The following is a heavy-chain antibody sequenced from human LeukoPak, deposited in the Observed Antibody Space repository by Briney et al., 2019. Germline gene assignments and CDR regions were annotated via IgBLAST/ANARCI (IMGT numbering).Heavy chain of an antibody. CDR1: GFTFSIYVM. CDR3: AREGGPYRPLDH. V-gene: IGHV4-4*02. Sequence: GSLRLSCAASGFTFSIYVMSGVRQPPGEGLEWIGEVELSGRTNYNPSLESRVTISVDMSANHISLKLTSVTAADTAVYYCAREGGPYRPLDHSGQGTLVTVSS. CDR2: VELSGRT. J-gene: IGHJ4*02.